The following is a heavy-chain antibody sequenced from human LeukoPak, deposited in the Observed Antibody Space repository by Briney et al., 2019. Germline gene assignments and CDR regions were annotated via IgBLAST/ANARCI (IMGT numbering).Heavy chain of an antibody. CDR3: ARGYCSSTSCWSSRYYFDY. J-gene: IGHJ4*02. CDR2: IYYSGST. CDR1: GGSISSYY. V-gene: IGHV4-59*06. Sequence: SETLSLTCTVSGGSISSYYWSWIRQPPGKGLEWIGYIYYSGSTYYNPSLKSRVTISVDTSKNQFSLKLSSVTAADTAVYYCARGYCSSTSCWSSRYYFDYWGQGTLVTVSS. D-gene: IGHD2-2*01.